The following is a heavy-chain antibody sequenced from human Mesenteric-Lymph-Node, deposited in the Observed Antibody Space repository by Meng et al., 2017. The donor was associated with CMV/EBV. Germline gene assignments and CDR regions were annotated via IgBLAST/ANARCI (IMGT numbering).Heavy chain of an antibody. D-gene: IGHD3-16*01. V-gene: IGHV4-59*01. CDR1: GGSISSYY. Sequence: SETLSLTCTVSGGSISSYYWSWIRQPPGKGLEWIGYIYYSGSTNYNPSLKSRVTISLDTSKNQFSLRLSSVTAADTAVYYCAREGRGESLGMDVWGHGTTVTVSS. J-gene: IGHJ6*02. CDR3: AREGRGESLGMDV. CDR2: IYYSGST.